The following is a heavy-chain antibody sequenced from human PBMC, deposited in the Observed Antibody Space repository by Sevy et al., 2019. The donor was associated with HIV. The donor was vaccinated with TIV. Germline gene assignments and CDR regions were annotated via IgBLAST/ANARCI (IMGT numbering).Heavy chain of an antibody. J-gene: IGHJ4*02. CDR3: ARARGITGTTGFDY. Sequence: GGSLRLSCAASGFTFSSYWMHWVRQAPGKGLVWVSRINGEGSSTTYADSVKGRFTISRDSAKNTLYLQMNSLRAEDTAVYYCARARGITGTTGFDYWGQGTLVTVSS. D-gene: IGHD1-20*01. CDR2: INGEGSST. CDR1: GFTFSSYW. V-gene: IGHV3-74*01.